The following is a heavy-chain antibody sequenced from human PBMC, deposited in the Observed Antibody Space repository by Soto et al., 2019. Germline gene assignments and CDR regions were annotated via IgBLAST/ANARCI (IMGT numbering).Heavy chain of an antibody. D-gene: IGHD6-19*01. Sequence: ASETLSLTCTVSGDSITSNSYFWAWIRPPPGKGLEWIGEINHSGSTNYNPSLKSRVTISVDTSKNQFSLKLSSATAADTAVYYCARGKIRGIAVAAPFDYWGQGTLVTVSS. CDR3: ARGKIRGIAVAAPFDY. J-gene: IGHJ4*02. CDR1: GDSITSNSYF. CDR2: INHSGST. V-gene: IGHV4-39*07.